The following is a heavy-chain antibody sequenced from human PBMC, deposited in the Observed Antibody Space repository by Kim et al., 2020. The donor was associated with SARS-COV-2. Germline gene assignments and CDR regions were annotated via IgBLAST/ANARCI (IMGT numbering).Heavy chain of an antibody. Sequence: SETLSLTCTVSGGSISSYYWSWIRQPPGKGLEWIGYISYSGSTNYNPSLKSRVTISVDTSKNQFSLKLSSVTAADTAVYYCARRGYDSSGNGWFDPWGQGTLVTVSS. D-gene: IGHD3-22*01. CDR3: ARRGYDSSGNGWFDP. CDR1: GGSISSYY. J-gene: IGHJ5*02. V-gene: IGHV4-59*08. CDR2: ISYSGST.